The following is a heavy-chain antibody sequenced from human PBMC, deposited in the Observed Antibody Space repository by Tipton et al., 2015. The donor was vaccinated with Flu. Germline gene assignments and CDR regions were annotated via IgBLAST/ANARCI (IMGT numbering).Heavy chain of an antibody. D-gene: IGHD6-19*01. CDR1: GFTFSRYA. CDR3: AKVIPALVAGLDS. V-gene: IGHV3-23*01. CDR2: VRGGGAIT. J-gene: IGHJ4*02. Sequence: SLRLSCAASGFTFSRYAMSWVRQAPGKGLEWVSAVRGGGAITYLADSVKGRFTISRDNSKNILYLQMNSLRADDTAVYSCAKVIPALVAGLDSWGQGTLVTVSS.